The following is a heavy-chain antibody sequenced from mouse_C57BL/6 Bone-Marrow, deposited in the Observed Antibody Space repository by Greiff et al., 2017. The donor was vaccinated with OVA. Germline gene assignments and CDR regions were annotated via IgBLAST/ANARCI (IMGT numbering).Heavy chain of an antibody. D-gene: IGHD5-2*01. Sequence: QVTLKESGPGLLQPSQSLSLSCSSSGFSLSTFGMGVGWIRQPSGKGLEWLAHLWWDDDTSYNPALKSRLTISKDTSKNLVFLKIADVDTADTATYYCARIRNTGFAYWCQGTLVTVSA. CDR2: LWWDDDT. CDR1: GFSLSTFGMG. V-gene: IGHV8-8*01. CDR3: ARIRNTGFAY. J-gene: IGHJ3*01.